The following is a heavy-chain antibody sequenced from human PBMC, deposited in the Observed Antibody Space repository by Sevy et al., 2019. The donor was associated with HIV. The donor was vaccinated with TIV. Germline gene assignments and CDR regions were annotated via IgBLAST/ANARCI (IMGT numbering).Heavy chain of an antibody. Sequence: SETLSLTCTVSGGSITSLYWNWIRQPPGKGLEWSANIYYNGHINYNPSLKSRVTFSLDTSKNQFSLRLSSVTAADTAMYYCAGENAWGRGYSWGQGTLVTVSS. J-gene: IGHJ4*02. D-gene: IGHD1-26*01. V-gene: IGHV4-59*08. CDR1: GGSITSLY. CDR3: AGENAWGRGYS. CDR2: IYYNGHI.